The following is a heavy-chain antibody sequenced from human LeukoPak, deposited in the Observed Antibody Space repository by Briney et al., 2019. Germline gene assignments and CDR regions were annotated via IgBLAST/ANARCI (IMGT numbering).Heavy chain of an antibody. CDR2: INHSGGT. J-gene: IGHJ4*02. CDR3: ARGPYGSGSCLDY. Sequence: SETLSLTCAVYGGSFSGYYWSWIRQPPGKGLEWIGEINHSGGTNYNPSLKSRVTISVDTSKNQFSLKLSSVTAADTAVYYCARGPYGSGSCLDYWGQGTLVTVSS. V-gene: IGHV4-34*01. CDR1: GGSFSGYY. D-gene: IGHD3-10*01.